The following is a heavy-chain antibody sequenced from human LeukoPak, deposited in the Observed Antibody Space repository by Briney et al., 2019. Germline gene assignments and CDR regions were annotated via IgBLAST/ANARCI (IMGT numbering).Heavy chain of an antibody. CDR3: AKAHQLNWFDP. V-gene: IGHV3-30*02. CDR1: GFIFSSSG. CDR2: IRYDGSK. J-gene: IGHJ5*02. Sequence: PGGSLRLSCAASGFIFSSSGMHWVRRAPGKGLEWVAFIRYDGSKYYTDFVTGRFTISRDNSNNKLSLKMNSLSTEDTAVYYCAKAHQLNWFDPWGQGTLVIVSS. D-gene: IGHD2-2*01.